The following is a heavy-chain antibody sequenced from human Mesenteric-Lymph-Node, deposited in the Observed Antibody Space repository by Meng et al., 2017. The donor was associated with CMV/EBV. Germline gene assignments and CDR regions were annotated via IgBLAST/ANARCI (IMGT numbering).Heavy chain of an antibody. V-gene: IGHV3-30*02. CDR1: GFTFSSFG. Sequence: GESLKISCAASGFTFSSFGMHWVRQAPGKGLECVAFIRYDRSNRYYADSVKGRFTISRDNSKNTLYLQMNSLRAEDMALYYCAKGSSSTLYNEFNYWGQGTLVTVSS. D-gene: IGHD6-6*01. CDR3: AKGSSSTLYNEFNY. CDR2: IRYDRSNR. J-gene: IGHJ4*02.